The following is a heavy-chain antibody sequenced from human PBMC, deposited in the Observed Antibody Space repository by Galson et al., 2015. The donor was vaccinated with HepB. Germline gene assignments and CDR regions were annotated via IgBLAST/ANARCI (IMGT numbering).Heavy chain of an antibody. V-gene: IGHV3-23*01. CDR3: AKSQFYCSGGSCYYYYYYIDV. D-gene: IGHD2-15*01. J-gene: IGHJ6*03. CDR2: ISGTGGST. CDR1: GFTFTNYA. Sequence: SLRLSCAASGFTFTNYAMSWVRQAPGKGLEWVSGISGTGGSTYYADSVRGRFTISRGNSKNTLCLQMNSLRAEDTAVYSCAKSQFYCSGGSCYYYYYYIDVWGKGTTVTVSS.